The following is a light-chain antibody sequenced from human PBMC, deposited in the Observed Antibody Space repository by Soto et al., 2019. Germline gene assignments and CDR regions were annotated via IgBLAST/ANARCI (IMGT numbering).Light chain of an antibody. CDR2: GAS. Sequence: EIVLTQSPGTLSLSPGERATLSCRASQSVSSSYLAWYQQKPGQAPRLLIYGASSRATGIPDRFSGSGSGTDFTLTISRLAPEDFALYYCQQYGSSPLFGQGTKLEIK. V-gene: IGKV3-20*01. J-gene: IGKJ2*01. CDR3: QQYGSSPL. CDR1: QSVSSSY.